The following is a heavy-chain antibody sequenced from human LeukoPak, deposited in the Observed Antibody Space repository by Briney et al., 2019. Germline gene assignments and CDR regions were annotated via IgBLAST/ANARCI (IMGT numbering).Heavy chain of an antibody. D-gene: IGHD2-2*01. J-gene: IGHJ3*02. Sequence: PGGYLRLYCAASGFTFSSYAMSWVRQAPGKGLEWVSAISGSGGSTYYADSVKGRFTISRDNSKNTLYLQMNSLRAEDTAVYYCAGRVVPAARWGAFDIWGQGTMVTVSS. CDR3: AGRVVPAARWGAFDI. V-gene: IGHV3-23*01. CDR2: ISGSGGST. CDR1: GFTFSSYA.